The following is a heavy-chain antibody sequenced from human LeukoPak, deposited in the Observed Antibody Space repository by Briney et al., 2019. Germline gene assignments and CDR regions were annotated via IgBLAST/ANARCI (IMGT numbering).Heavy chain of an antibody. Sequence: ASVKVSCKASGYTFTSYAMHWVRQAPGQRLEWMGWINAGNGNTKYSQKFQGRVTITRDTSASTAYMELSSLRSEDTAVYYCARRAGPHYYGSGSYYNGHWYFDLWGRGTLVTVSS. V-gene: IGHV1-3*01. J-gene: IGHJ2*01. CDR1: GYTFTSYA. CDR3: ARRAGPHYYGSGSYYNGHWYFDL. D-gene: IGHD3-10*01. CDR2: INAGNGNT.